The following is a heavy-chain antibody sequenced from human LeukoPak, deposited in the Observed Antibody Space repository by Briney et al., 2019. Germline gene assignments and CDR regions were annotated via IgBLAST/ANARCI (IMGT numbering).Heavy chain of an antibody. CDR1: GFTFSSYA. D-gene: IGHD3-16*01. J-gene: IGHJ6*03. CDR3: AKGPYRDSNYYMDV. Sequence: PGGSLRLSCAASGFTFSSYAMSWVRQAPGKGLEWVSVITGSGTETNYANSAKGRFTISRDNSKNTLYLQMNSLRAEDTALYYCAKGPYRDSNYYMDVWGKGTTVTVFS. CDR2: ITGSGTET. V-gene: IGHV3-23*01.